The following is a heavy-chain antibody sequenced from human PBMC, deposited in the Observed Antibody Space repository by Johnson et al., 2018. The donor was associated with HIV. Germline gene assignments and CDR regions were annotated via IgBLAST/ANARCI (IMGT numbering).Heavy chain of an antibody. V-gene: IGHV3-15*01. J-gene: IGHJ3*02. CDR2: IKSKTDGGTT. CDR3: AKDTEGSGYAFDI. CDR1: GFTFSNAW. D-gene: IGHD3-22*01. Sequence: VQLVESGGGLVKPGGSLRLSCSASGFTFSNAWMSWVRQAPGKGLAWVGRIKSKTDGGTTDYAAPVKGRFTISRDDSKNTLYLQMNSLRAEDTAVYYCAKDTEGSGYAFDIWGQGTMVTVSS.